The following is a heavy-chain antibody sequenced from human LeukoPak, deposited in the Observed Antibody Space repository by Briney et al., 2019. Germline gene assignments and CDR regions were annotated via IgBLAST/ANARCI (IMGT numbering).Heavy chain of an antibody. CDR1: GFTLSRYA. V-gene: IGHV3-23*01. CDR2: ITDSGGDT. J-gene: IGHJ4*02. D-gene: IGHD6-6*01. CDR3: ARGSSSSRPYYFDS. Sequence: PGGSLRLSCVASGFTLSRYAMSWVRQAPGKGLEWVSAITDSGGDTYHADSVQGRFTISRDNSDDTLYMQMNSLRVEDTAVYYCARGSSSSRPYYFDSWGQGTLVTVSS.